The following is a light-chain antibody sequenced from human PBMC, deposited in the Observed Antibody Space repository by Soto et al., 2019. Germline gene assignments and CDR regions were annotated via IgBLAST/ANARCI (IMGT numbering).Light chain of an antibody. CDR1: QIISSAF. J-gene: IGKJ1*01. V-gene: IGKV3-20*01. CDR2: GAS. CDR3: QQYGSSLPWT. Sequence: EIVLTQSPGTLSLSPGDRATLSCRASQIISSAFLVWYQQKPGQAPRLLIYGASSRATGIPDRFSGSGSGTDVTLTISRLEPEDFAVYYCQQYGSSLPWTFGQGSKVEIK.